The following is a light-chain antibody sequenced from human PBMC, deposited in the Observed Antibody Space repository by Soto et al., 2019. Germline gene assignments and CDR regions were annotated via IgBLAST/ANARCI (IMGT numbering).Light chain of an antibody. CDR3: QSHDIGLGGRV. CDR2: GNT. Sequence: QSVLTQPPSVSGAPGQRVTISCTGTSSNIGANYDVHWYQQLPGTAPKLLISGNTNRASGVPDRFSGSKSGTSASLAITGLQAEYEADYYCQSHDIGLGGRVFGGGTKLTVL. J-gene: IGLJ3*02. V-gene: IGLV1-40*01. CDR1: SSNIGANYD.